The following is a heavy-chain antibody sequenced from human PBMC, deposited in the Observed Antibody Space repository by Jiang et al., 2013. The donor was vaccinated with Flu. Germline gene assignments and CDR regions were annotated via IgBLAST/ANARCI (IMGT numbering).Heavy chain of an antibody. Sequence: NSAAWNWIRQSPSRGLEWLGRTYYKSKWYNDYAVSVKSRITINPDTSKNQFSLQLNSVTPEDTAVYYCASGDYDSSGSLSWFDPWGQGTLVTVSS. J-gene: IGHJ5*02. D-gene: IGHD3-22*01. CDR2: TYYKSKWYN. CDR1: NSAA. V-gene: IGHV6-1*01. CDR3: ASGDYDSSGSLSWFDP.